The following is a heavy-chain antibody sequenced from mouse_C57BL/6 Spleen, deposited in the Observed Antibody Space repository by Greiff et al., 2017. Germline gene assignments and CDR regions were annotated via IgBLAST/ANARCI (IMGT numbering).Heavy chain of an antibody. D-gene: IGHD1-3*01. CDR3: ARPIGYNGDFDY. Sequence: VQLQQPGAELVRPGSSVKLSCKASGYTFTSYWMHWVKQRPIQGLEWIGNIDPSDSETHYNQKFKDKATLTVDKSSSTAYMQLSSLTSEDSAVYYCARPIGYNGDFDYWGQGTTLTVSS. V-gene: IGHV1-52*01. J-gene: IGHJ2*01. CDR2: IDPSDSET. CDR1: GYTFTSYW.